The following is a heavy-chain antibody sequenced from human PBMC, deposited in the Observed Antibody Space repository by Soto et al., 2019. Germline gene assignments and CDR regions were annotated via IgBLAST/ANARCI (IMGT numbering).Heavy chain of an antibody. D-gene: IGHD2-21*02. V-gene: IGHV3-21*01. CDR2: IGSGSSYI. CDR3: ARDGTGIIDY. CDR1: GFAISSYS. J-gene: IGHJ4*02. Sequence: GGSLRLSCAASGFAISSYSMNWVRQAPGKGLEWVSCIGSGSSYIYYADSVKGRFTISRDNAKNSLYLQMKSLRAEDTAMYYCARDGTGIIDYWGQGTLVTVSS.